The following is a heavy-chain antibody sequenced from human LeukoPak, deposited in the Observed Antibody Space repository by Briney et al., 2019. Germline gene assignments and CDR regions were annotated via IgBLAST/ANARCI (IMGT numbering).Heavy chain of an antibody. CDR3: ARDYVVVLADGAWEYYYGMDV. CDR1: GFTFSSYA. D-gene: IGHD2-15*01. V-gene: IGHV3-30-3*01. J-gene: IGHJ6*02. CDR2: ISYDGSNK. Sequence: GGSLRLSCAASGFTFSSYAMHWVRQAPGKGLEWVAVISYDGSNKYYADSVKGRFTISRDNSKNTLYLQMNSLRAEDTAVYYCARDYVVVLADGAWEYYYGMDVWGQGTTVTVSS.